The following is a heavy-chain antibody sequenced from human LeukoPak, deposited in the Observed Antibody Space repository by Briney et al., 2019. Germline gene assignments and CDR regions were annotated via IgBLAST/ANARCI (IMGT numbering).Heavy chain of an antibody. CDR3: AREQDTAMVIDY. V-gene: IGHV1-69*05. J-gene: IGHJ4*02. D-gene: IGHD5-18*01. Sequence: SSVKVSCKASVGTFSSYAISWVRQAPGQGLEWMGRIIPIFGTANYAQKFQGRVTITTDESTSTAYMELSSLRSEDTAVYYCAREQDTAMVIDYWGQGTLVTVSS. CDR2: IIPIFGTA. CDR1: VGTFSSYA.